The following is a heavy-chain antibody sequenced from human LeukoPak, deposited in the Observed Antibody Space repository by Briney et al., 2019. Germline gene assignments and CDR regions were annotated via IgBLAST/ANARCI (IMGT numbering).Heavy chain of an antibody. CDR2: INHSGST. CDR3: ASSLNYDFWSGPFDP. V-gene: IGHV4-34*01. J-gene: IGHJ5*02. Sequence: SETLSLTCAVYGGSFSGYYWSWIRQPPGKGLEWIGEINHSGSTNYNPSLKSRVTISVDTSKNQFSLKLSSVTAADTAVYYCASSLNYDFWSGPFDPWGQGTLVTVSS. D-gene: IGHD3-3*01. CDR1: GGSFSGYY.